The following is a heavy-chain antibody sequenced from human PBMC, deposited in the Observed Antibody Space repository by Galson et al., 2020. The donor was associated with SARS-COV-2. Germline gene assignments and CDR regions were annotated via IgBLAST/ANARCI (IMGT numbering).Heavy chain of an antibody. CDR1: GGSISSYY. D-gene: IGHD5-18*01. CDR3: ARSRYSYGYEAFFDY. Sequence: SETLSLTCTVSGGSISSYYWSWIRQPPGKGLEWIGYIYYSGSTNYNPSLKSRVTISVDTSKNQFSLKLSSVTAADTAVYYCARSRYSYGYEAFFDYWGQGTLVTVSS. V-gene: IGHV4-59*01. CDR2: IYYSGST. J-gene: IGHJ4*02.